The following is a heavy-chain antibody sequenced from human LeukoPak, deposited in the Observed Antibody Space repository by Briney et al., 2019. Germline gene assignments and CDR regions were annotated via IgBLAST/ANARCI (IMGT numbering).Heavy chain of an antibody. V-gene: IGHV1-8*01. J-gene: IGHJ4*02. D-gene: IGHD5-24*01. Sequence: ASVKVSCKAYGYTFTSYDINWVRQATGQGLEWMGWMNPNSGNTGYAQKLQGRVTMTKNTSINTAYMELTSLRSDDTAIYYCTRGSRRDGYNTLFDYWGQGTLVTVSS. CDR3: TRGSRRDGYNTLFDY. CDR2: MNPNSGNT. CDR1: GYTFTSYD.